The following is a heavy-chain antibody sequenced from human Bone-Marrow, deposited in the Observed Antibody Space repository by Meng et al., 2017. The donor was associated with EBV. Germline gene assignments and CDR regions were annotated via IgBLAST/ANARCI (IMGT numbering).Heavy chain of an antibody. CDR2: INHSGST. D-gene: IGHD6-13*01. V-gene: IGHV4-34*01. J-gene: IGHJ4*02. CDR3: ARGRGYSSPNVDD. CDR1: GGSFSGYY. Sequence: QVQLQQGGAGLFKPSETLSLTCAVDGGSFSGYYWSWIRQPPGKGLEWIGEINHSGSTNYNPSLKSRVTISVDTSKNQFSLKLSSVTAADTAVYYCARGRGYSSPNVDDWGQGTLVTVSS.